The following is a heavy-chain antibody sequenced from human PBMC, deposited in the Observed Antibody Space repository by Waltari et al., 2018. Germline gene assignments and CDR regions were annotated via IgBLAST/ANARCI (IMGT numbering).Heavy chain of an antibody. CDR2: INADGRAT. Sequence: EVQLVASGGGLVHPGGSLRLSCAASGFTFSAYRMHWVRQAPGKGLVWVSLINADGRATLYADSVKGRFTMSRDNAKDTLYLQMNSLRGEDTAVYYCAIQISGVVFWGQGTLVTVSA. CDR1: GFTFSAYR. D-gene: IGHD3-3*01. V-gene: IGHV3-74*01. CDR3: AIQISGVVF. J-gene: IGHJ4*02.